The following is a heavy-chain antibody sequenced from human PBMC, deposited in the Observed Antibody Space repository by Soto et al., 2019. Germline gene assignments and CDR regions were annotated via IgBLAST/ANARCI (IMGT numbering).Heavy chain of an antibody. CDR2: IYYSGST. CDR1: GGSISSYY. D-gene: IGHD6-19*01. V-gene: IGHV4-59*01. J-gene: IGHJ5*02. Sequence: SETLSLTCTVSGGSISSYYWSWIRQPPGKGLEWIGYIYYSGSTNYNPSLKSRVTISVDTSKNQFSLKLSSVTAADTAVYYCARDNSSGWYIGWFDPWGQGTLVTV. CDR3: ARDNSSGWYIGWFDP.